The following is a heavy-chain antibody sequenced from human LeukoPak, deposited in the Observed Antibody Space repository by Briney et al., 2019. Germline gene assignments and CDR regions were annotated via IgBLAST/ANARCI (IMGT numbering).Heavy chain of an antibody. CDR3: ARPYYYGSGSYGHFDY. V-gene: IGHV3-23*01. J-gene: IGHJ4*02. CDR2: ISGSGGST. CDR1: GSTFSSYA. Sequence: PGGSLRLSCAASGSTFSSYAMSWVRQAPGKGLEWVSAISGSGGSTYYADSVKGRFTISRDNSKNTLYLQMNSLRAEDTAVYYCARPYYYGSGSYGHFDYWGQGTLVTVSS. D-gene: IGHD3-10*01.